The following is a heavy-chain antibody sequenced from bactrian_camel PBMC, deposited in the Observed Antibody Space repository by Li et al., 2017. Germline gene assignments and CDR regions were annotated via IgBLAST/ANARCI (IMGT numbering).Heavy chain of an antibody. Sequence: HVQLVESGGGSVQAGGSLRLSCAVSGKTDWTNCMAWFRQAPGKEREGVGVVYDGRTYVADSGKGRFTISQDNAKNTLYLQLNSLNTEDTAMYYCAPGMNKGWTAEFAYWGQGTQVTVS. V-gene: IGHV3S1*01. CDR3: APGMNKGWTAEFAY. CDR1: GKTDWTNC. J-gene: IGHJ4*01. CDR2: VYDGRT. D-gene: IGHD3*01.